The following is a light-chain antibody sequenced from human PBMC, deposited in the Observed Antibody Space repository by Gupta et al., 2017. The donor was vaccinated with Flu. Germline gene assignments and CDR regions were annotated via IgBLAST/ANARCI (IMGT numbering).Light chain of an antibody. CDR3: NSRASNANQHAV. V-gene: IGLV3-19*01. CDR1: SLRNSY. CDR2: AKN. Sequence: SSELTQDPAVSVALGQTVRITCQGDSLRNSYASWYQQKPGQAPVLVIDAKNIRPSGIPDRFSGSSSRNTDYLNLTGAQAQDEADDDCNSRASNANQHAVFGGGTKLTV. J-gene: IGLJ2*01.